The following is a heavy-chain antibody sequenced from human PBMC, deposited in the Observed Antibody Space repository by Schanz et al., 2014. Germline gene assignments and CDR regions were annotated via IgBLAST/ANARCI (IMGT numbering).Heavy chain of an antibody. J-gene: IGHJ6*02. CDR1: GYTFTSYY. V-gene: IGHV1-46*01. CDR3: ARVRGFTYGVNFGMDV. Sequence: QVQLVQSGAELKKPGASVTVSCKASGYTFTSYYIDWVRQAPGQGLEWIGVINPSGGVTNYAQKFQGRVTLTRDTSTTTVYMQLSSLTSEDTAVYYCARVRGFTYGVNFGMDVWGLGTTVTVSS. CDR2: INPSGGVT. D-gene: IGHD5-18*01.